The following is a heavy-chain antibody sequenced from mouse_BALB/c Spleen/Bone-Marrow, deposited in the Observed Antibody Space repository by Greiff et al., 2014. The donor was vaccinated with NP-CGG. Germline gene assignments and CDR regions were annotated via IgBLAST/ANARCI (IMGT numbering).Heavy chain of an antibody. CDR3: ARRILRPGAMDY. V-gene: IGHV14-3*02. CDR1: GFNIKDTY. D-gene: IGHD1-2*01. J-gene: IGHJ4*01. Sequence: EVKVVESGAELVKPGASVKLSCTASGFNIKDTYMHWVKQRPEQGLEWIGRIDPANGNTKYDPKFQGKATITADTSSNTAYLQLSSLTSEDTAVYYCARRILRPGAMDYWGQGTSVTVSS. CDR2: IDPANGNT.